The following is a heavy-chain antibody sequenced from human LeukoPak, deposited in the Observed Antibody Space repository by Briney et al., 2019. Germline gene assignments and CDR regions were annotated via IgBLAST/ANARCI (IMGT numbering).Heavy chain of an antibody. CDR3: ARHGNPPVFDY. CDR1: AGSISSYY. J-gene: IGHJ4*02. CDR2: IVYSGST. D-gene: IGHD4-23*01. Sequence: SETLSLTCTVSAGSISSYYWSWIEQPPGKGLEWIGYIVYSGSTNYNPSLKSRVTISVDTSKNQFSLKLSSVTAADTAVYYCARHGNPPVFDYWGQGTLVTVSS. V-gene: IGHV4-59*08.